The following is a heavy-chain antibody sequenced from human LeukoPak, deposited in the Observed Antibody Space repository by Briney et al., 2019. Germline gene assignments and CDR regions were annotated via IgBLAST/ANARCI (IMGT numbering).Heavy chain of an antibody. Sequence: PSETLSLTCSVSNGSFSTYYWGWIRQPPGKRLERIGYIFSSESSNTNYNPSLNGRVTISVDTSKNQFSLTLNSVTAADTAVYYCARAGDGYYYYYYMDVWGKGTTVTVSS. CDR2: IFSSESSNT. CDR3: ARAGDGYYYYYYMDV. D-gene: IGHD5-24*01. J-gene: IGHJ6*03. V-gene: IGHV4-59*08. CDR1: NGSFSTYY.